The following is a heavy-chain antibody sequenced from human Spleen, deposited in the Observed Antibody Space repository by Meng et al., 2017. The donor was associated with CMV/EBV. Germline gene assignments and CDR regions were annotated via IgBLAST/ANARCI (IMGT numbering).Heavy chain of an antibody. Sequence: KASGYTYTSYGVTWGRQAPGQGLEWMGWITAYNGNTKFAQKFQGRVTMTTDTSTSTAYMELRSLRSDDTAVYYCAREYELYSGSLDYWGQGTLVTVSS. CDR1: GYTYTSYG. V-gene: IGHV1-18*01. CDR2: ITAYNGNT. D-gene: IGHD1-26*01. J-gene: IGHJ4*02. CDR3: AREYELYSGSLDY.